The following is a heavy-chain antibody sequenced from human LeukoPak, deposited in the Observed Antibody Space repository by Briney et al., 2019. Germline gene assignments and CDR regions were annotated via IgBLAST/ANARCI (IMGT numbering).Heavy chain of an antibody. CDR1: GFTFSSWS. D-gene: IGHD5-12*01. V-gene: IGHV3-23*01. Sequence: GGSLRLSCAASGFTFSSWSMSWARQAPGKGLEWVTAISSTGGSTYYADSVKGRFTISRGNSKTTLYLQMNSLRAEDTAVYYCAKDLSELRSSAVDVWGQGTMVTVSS. CDR3: AKDLSELRSSAVDV. CDR2: ISSTGGST. J-gene: IGHJ3*01.